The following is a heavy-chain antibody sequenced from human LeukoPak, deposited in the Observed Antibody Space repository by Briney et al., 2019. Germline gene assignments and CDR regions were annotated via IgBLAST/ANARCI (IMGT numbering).Heavy chain of an antibody. CDR2: INPSGGST. D-gene: IGHD4-23*01. Sequence: ASVKVSCKASGYTFTSYYMHWVRQAPGQGLEWMGIINPSGGSTSYAQKFQGRVTMTRDTSTSTVYMELSSLRSEDTAVYYCAGEDYGGNSFDYWGQGTLVTVSS. CDR3: AGEDYGGNSFDY. J-gene: IGHJ4*02. V-gene: IGHV1-46*01. CDR1: GYTFTSYY.